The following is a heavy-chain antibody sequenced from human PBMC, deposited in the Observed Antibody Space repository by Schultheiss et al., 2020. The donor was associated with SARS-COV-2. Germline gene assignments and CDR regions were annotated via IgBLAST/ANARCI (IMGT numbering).Heavy chain of an antibody. CDR1: GGSISTYY. D-gene: IGHD2-15*01. J-gene: IGHJ6*02. Sequence: SQTLSLTCTVSGGSISTYYWSWIRQPPGKGLEWIGYISYNGSTNYNPSLRSRVTISVDTSKNQFSLKLSSVTAADTAVYYCARFLVVGFGMDVWGQGTTVTVSS. V-gene: IGHV4-59*01. CDR3: ARFLVVGFGMDV. CDR2: ISYNGST.